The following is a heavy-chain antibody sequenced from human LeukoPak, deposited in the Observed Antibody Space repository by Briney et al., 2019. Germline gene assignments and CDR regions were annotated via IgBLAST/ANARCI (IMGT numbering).Heavy chain of an antibody. CDR2: ISFSGANT. J-gene: IGHJ3*01. CDR3: ARDIQLST. V-gene: IGHV3-23*01. D-gene: IGHD5-24*01. CDR1: GFTFSSDW. Sequence: PGESLRLSCAASGFTFSSDWMHWVRQAPGKGLVWVSLISFSGANTHYADSVKGRFTISRDNSKDTLYLQMNSLRAEDTAIYYCARDIQLSTWGLGTMVTVSS.